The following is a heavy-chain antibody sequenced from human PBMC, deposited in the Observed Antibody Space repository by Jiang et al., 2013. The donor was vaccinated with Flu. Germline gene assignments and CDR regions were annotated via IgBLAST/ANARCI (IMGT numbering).Heavy chain of an antibody. CDR1: GFTVSSSY. Sequence: QLLESGGGLIQPGGSLRLSCAASGFTVSSSYMSWVRQAPGKGLEWVSVIYSGGSTYYADSVKGRFTISRDNSKNTLYLQMNSLRAEDTAVYYCARDRCSGGSCYSPYGMDVWGQGTTVTVSS. CDR2: IYSGGST. D-gene: IGHD2-15*01. CDR3: ARDRCSGGSCYSPYGMDV. V-gene: IGHV3-53*01. J-gene: IGHJ6*02.